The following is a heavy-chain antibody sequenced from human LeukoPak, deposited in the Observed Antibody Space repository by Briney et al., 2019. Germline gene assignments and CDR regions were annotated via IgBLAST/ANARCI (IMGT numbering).Heavy chain of an antibody. Sequence: SETLSLTCAVYGGSFSGYYWSWIRQPPGKGLEWIGEINHSGSTNYNPSLKSRVTISVDTSKNQFSLKLSSVTAADTAVYYCARLARYSYGPKHWYFDLWGRGTLVTVSS. CDR1: GGSFSGYY. D-gene: IGHD5-18*01. CDR2: INHSGST. J-gene: IGHJ2*01. CDR3: ARLARYSYGPKHWYFDL. V-gene: IGHV4-34*01.